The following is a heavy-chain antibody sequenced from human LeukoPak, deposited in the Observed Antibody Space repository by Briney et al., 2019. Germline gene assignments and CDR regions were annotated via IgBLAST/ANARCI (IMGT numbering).Heavy chain of an antibody. J-gene: IGHJ4*02. CDR1: GFTFSSYS. CDR3: ARNRAAAGPYYFDY. CDR2: ISSSSSYI. D-gene: IGHD6-13*01. V-gene: IGHV3-21*01. Sequence: GGSLRLSCAASGFTFSSYSMNWVRQAPGKGLEWVSSISSSSSYIYYADSVKGRFTISRDNAKKSLYLQMNSLRAEDTAVYYCARNRAAAGPYYFDYWGQGTLVTVSS.